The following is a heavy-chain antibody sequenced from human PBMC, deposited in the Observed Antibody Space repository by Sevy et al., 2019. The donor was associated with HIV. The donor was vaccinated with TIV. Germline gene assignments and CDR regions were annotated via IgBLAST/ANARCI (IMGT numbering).Heavy chain of an antibody. CDR1: GFTFSYYA. CDR3: AKGTGVTGSDMGAFDI. Sequence: GGSLRLSCAASGFTFSYYAMSWVRQAPGKGLEWVSGISGRGASTYYADSVKGRFTISRDNSKNTLYLQMNSLRAEDTAAYHCAKGTGVTGSDMGAFDIWGQGTMVTGSS. D-gene: IGHD1-20*01. V-gene: IGHV3-23*01. J-gene: IGHJ3*02. CDR2: ISGRGAST.